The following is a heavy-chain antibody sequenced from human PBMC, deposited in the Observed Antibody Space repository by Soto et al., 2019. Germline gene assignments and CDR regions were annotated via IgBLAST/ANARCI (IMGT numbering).Heavy chain of an antibody. Sequence: PGGSLRLSCAASGFTFSDYYMSWIRQAPGKGLEWVSYISSSGSTIYYADSVKGRFTISRDNAKNSLYLQMNSLRAEDTAVYYCARVQGATIAENNWFDPWGQGTLVTVSS. CDR2: ISSSGSTI. J-gene: IGHJ5*02. D-gene: IGHD1-26*01. V-gene: IGHV3-11*01. CDR3: ARVQGATIAENNWFDP. CDR1: GFTFSDYY.